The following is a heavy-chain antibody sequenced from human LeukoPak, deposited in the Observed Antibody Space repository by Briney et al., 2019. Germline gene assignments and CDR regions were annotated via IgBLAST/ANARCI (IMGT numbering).Heavy chain of an antibody. CDR3: AGDRAGWYSLDS. D-gene: IGHD6-19*01. V-gene: IGHV4-4*07. J-gene: IGHJ4*02. CDR1: GDSISSYY. Sequence: SETLSLTCNVSGDSISSYYWNWIRQPAGKGLEWIGRLYTSGNTNYNPSLKSRVTMSLDTSKTHFSLTLNSVTAADTAVYFCAGDRAGWYSLDSWGQGTLVTVSS. CDR2: LYTSGNT.